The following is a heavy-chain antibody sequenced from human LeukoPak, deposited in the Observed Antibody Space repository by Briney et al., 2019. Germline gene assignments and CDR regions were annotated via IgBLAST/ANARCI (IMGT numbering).Heavy chain of an antibody. CDR1: GYTFTGYY. CDR3: ARDNVRMVRGVYGY. Sequence: GASVKVSCKASGYTFTGYYMHWVRQTPGQGLEWMGWINPNSGGTNYAQKFQGRVTMTRDTSISTAYMELSRLRSDDTAVYYCARDNVRMVRGVYGYWGQGTLVTVSS. D-gene: IGHD3-10*01. CDR2: INPNSGGT. J-gene: IGHJ4*02. V-gene: IGHV1-2*02.